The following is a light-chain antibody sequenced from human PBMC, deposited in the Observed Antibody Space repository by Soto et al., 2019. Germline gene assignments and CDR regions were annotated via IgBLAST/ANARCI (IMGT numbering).Light chain of an antibody. CDR3: AAWDDSLLGVV. Sequence: QAVVTQPPSASGTPGQTVTISCSGTRSSIGSNTVNWYQQFPGTAPKLLIYSNDLRPSGVPDRISGSKSGTSASLAISGLQYEDEADYYCAAWDDSLLGVVFGGGTKVTVL. CDR1: RSSIGSNT. V-gene: IGLV1-44*01. J-gene: IGLJ2*01. CDR2: SND.